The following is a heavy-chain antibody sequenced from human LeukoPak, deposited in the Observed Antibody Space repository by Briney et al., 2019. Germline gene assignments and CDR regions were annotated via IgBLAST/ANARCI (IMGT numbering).Heavy chain of an antibody. J-gene: IGHJ4*02. D-gene: IGHD4-17*01. CDR1: GFNFSSYG. CDR2: IWFDGSNI. CDR3: ARRLDYGAYLDY. V-gene: IGHV3-33*01. Sequence: GGSLRLSCAASGFNFSSYGMHWVRQAPGKGLEWVTSIWFDGSNIHYADSVKGRVIISRDNSKSALYLQMNSLRAEDTAVYYCARRLDYGAYLDYWGQGTLVT.